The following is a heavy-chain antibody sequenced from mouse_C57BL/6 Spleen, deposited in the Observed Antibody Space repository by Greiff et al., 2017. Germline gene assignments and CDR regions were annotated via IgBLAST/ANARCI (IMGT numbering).Heavy chain of an antibody. D-gene: IGHD1-1*01. CDR3: CGSSYAFDY. J-gene: IGHJ2*01. CDR1: GFTFSSYA. Sequence: EVHLVESGGGLVKPGGSLKLSCAASGFTFSSYAMSWVRQTPEKRLEWVATISDGGSYTYYPDNVKGRFTISRDNAKNNLYLQMSHLKSEDTAMYYCCGSSYAFDYWGQGTTLTVSS. CDR2: ISDGGSYT. V-gene: IGHV5-4*01.